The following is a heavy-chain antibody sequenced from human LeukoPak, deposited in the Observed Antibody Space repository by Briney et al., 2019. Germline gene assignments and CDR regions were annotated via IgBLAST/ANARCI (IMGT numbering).Heavy chain of an antibody. D-gene: IGHD3-10*01. CDR1: GGSISSYY. J-gene: IGHJ4*02. CDR3: ARSPRQWFGEFSRPRRSYYFDY. V-gene: IGHV4-4*07. Sequence: SETLSLTCTVSGGSISSYYWSWIRQPAGKGLEWIGRIYTSGSTNYNPSLKSRVTISLDTSKNQFSLKLSSVTAADTAVYYCARSPRQWFGEFSRPRRSYYFDYWGQGTLVTVSS. CDR2: IYTSGST.